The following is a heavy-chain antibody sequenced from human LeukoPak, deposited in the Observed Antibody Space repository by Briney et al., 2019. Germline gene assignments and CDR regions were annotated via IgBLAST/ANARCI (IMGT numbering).Heavy chain of an antibody. D-gene: IGHD4-17*01. CDR2: IYYSGST. CDR1: GGSISSSSYY. Sequence: SETLSLTCTVSGGSISSSSYYWGWIRQPPGKGLEWIGSIYYSGSTYYNLSLKSRVTISVDTSKNQFSLKLSSVTAADTAVYYCARGAHGDYVDYWGQGTLVTVSS. V-gene: IGHV4-39*07. J-gene: IGHJ4*02. CDR3: ARGAHGDYVDY.